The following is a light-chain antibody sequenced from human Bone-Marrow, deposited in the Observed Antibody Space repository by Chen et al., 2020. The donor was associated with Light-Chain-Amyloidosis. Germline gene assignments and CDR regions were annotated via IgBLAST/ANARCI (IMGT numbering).Light chain of an antibody. CDR1: DIETTT. J-gene: IGLJ2*01. V-gene: IGLV3-21*03. Sequence: SYVLTQPPSVSVAPGKTARITCGGDDIETTTVQWYQQRPGQAPLLVVYDDRHRPSGVSERVSGSKSGNTATLTISGIEAGDEAVYYCQGGDTKNDHPVLFGPGTKLTVL. CDR2: DDR. CDR3: QGGDTKNDHPVL.